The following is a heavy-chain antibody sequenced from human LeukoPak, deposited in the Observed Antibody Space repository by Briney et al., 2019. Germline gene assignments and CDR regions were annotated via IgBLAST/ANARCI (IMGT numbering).Heavy chain of an antibody. J-gene: IGHJ6*02. V-gene: IGHV3-30*18. CDR2: ISYDGSNK. CDR3: AKEERKSQMVRGDPSIYYYYYGMDV. CDR1: GFTFSSYG. Sequence: PGGSLRLSCAGSGFTFSSYGMPWVRQAPGKGLEWVAVISYDGSNKYYADSVKGRFTISRDNSKNTLYLQMNSLRAEDTAVYYCAKEERKSQMVRGDPSIYYYYYGMDVWGQGTTVTVSS. D-gene: IGHD3-10*01.